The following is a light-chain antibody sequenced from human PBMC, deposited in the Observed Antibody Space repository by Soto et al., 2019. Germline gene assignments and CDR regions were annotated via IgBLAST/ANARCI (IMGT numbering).Light chain of an antibody. V-gene: IGKV3-15*01. CDR1: QSVGSN. CDR2: GAS. J-gene: IGKJ2*01. CDR3: QQYNNWPPRWT. Sequence: EIAKTQSPGTLSVSPGERATLSCRASQSVGSNLAWYQQKPGQAPRLLIYGASIRATGIPVKFSGSGSGTEFTLSISSLQSEDFAVYYCQQYNNWPPRWTFGQGTKLDIK.